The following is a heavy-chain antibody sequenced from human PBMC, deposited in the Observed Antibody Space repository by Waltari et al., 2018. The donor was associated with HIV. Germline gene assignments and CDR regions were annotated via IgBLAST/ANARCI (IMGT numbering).Heavy chain of an antibody. J-gene: IGHJ4*02. CDR2: FWSDGAEI. CDR3: ARGYSSSRWIPLYH. Sequence: QVQLVESGGGVVQPGTSLTLSWAVSGFTFGNFAIHWVRQSPGKRLEWLAVFWSDGAEISYADSVKGRFTISKDSSQKTLYLHLTSLRAEDTALYYCARGYSSSRWIPLYHWGRGTLVTVSS. V-gene: IGHV3-33*01. CDR1: GFTFGNFA. D-gene: IGHD6-6*01.